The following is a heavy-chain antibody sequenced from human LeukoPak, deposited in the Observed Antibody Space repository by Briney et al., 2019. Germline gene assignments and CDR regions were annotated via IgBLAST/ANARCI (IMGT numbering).Heavy chain of an antibody. CDR3: SRGLDSRKLGY. CDR2: IYYSST. V-gene: IGHV4-31*03. D-gene: IGHD3-22*01. Sequence: SETLSLTCSVSGDSVSLGYYCTWIRQHPEKGLEWLGHIYYSSTSYNPSLGSRVSISVDTSQNQFSLKLTSVTAADTAVYFCSRGLDSRKLGYWGQGTLVTVSS. CDR1: GDSVSLGYY. J-gene: IGHJ4*02.